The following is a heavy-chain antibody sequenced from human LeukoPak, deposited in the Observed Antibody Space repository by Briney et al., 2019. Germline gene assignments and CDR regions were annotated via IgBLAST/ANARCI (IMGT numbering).Heavy chain of an antibody. CDR1: GFTFSSYS. Sequence: GGSLRLSCAASGFTFSSYSMNWVRQAPGKGLEWVSSVSSSSYIYYADSVKGRFTISRDNAKNSLYLQMNSLRAEDTAVYYCAASIAAAGRSDYWGQGTLVTVSS. D-gene: IGHD6-13*01. CDR3: AASIAAAGRSDY. V-gene: IGHV3-21*01. CDR2: VSSSSYI. J-gene: IGHJ4*02.